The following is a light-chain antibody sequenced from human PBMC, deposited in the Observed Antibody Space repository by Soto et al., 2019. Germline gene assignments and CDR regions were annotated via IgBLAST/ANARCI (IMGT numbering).Light chain of an antibody. J-gene: IGLJ2*01. CDR3: SSHAAGSTLI. Sequence: QSALTQPASVSGSPGQSTTISCTGTSSDVGGYNEVSWYQQRPGRAPKLMIYDVTNRPSGVSNRFSGSRSGNTASLTISGLQAEDEAYYYCSSHAAGSTLIFGGGTKVTVL. CDR1: SSDVGGYNE. V-gene: IGLV2-14*03. CDR2: DVT.